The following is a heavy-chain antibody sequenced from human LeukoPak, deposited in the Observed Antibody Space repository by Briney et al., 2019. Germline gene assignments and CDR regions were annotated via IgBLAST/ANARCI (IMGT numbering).Heavy chain of an antibody. CDR3: ARDQAYSSGSRGFDL. CDR2: ISYDGSNK. Sequence: PGGSLRLSCAASGFTFSSYAMHWVRQAPGKGLEWVAVISYDGSNKYYADSVKGRFTITRDNSKNTLYLQMNSLRAEDTAVYYCARDQAYSSGSRGFDLWGRGTLVTVSS. V-gene: IGHV3-30-3*01. CDR1: GFTFSSYA. J-gene: IGHJ2*01. D-gene: IGHD6-19*01.